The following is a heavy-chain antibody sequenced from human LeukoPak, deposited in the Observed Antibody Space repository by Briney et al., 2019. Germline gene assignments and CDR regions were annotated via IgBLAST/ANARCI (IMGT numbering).Heavy chain of an antibody. J-gene: IGHJ4*02. CDR3: ARGSNYYFDSTADYPRY. D-gene: IGHD3-22*01. V-gene: IGHV1-46*01. Sequence: ASVKVSCKASGYTFTTYYMHWVRQAPGQGREWMGIMNPGGGPTSSAPKFRGRVTMTRDTSTTTAYMELSSLRSEDTAVYFCARGSNYYFDSTADYPRYWGQGTLVTVSS. CDR1: GYTFTTYY. CDR2: MNPGGGPT.